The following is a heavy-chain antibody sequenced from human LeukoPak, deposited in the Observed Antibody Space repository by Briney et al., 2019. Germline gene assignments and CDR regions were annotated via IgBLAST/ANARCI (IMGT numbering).Heavy chain of an antibody. V-gene: IGHV4-61*02. Sequence: SETLSLTCTVSGGSISSGSYYWSWIRQPAGKELEWIGRIYTSGSANYNPSLKSRITISVDTSKNQFSLKLSSVTAADTAVYYCASTGYTHYWGQGTLVTVSS. D-gene: IGHD3-9*01. CDR3: ASTGYTHY. CDR2: IYTSGSA. J-gene: IGHJ4*02. CDR1: GGSISSGSYY.